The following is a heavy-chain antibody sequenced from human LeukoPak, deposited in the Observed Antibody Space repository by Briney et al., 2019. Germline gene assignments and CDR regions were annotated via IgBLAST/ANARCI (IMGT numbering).Heavy chain of an antibody. Sequence: GASVKVSCKASGYTFTSYDINWVRQAPGQGLEWMGRIIPILGIANYAQKFQGRVTITADKSTSTAYMELSSLRSEDTAVYYCARGGSDCSSTSCYAPRGYYYYGMDVWGQGTTVTVSS. D-gene: IGHD2-2*01. CDR3: ARGGSDCSSTSCYAPRGYYYYGMDV. CDR2: IIPILGIA. J-gene: IGHJ6*02. CDR1: GYTFTSYD. V-gene: IGHV1-69*04.